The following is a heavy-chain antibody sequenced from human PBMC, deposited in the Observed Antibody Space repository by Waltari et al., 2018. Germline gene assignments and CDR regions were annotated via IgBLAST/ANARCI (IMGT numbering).Heavy chain of an antibody. D-gene: IGHD6-6*01. CDR2: IKSKTDGGTT. J-gene: IGHJ4*02. CDR3: TTRYLEQLVSFDY. CDR1: GFTFSNAW. V-gene: IGHV3-15*01. Sequence: EVQLVESGGGLVKPGGSLRLSCAASGFTFSNAWMSWVRQGPGKGLEWVGRIKSKTDGGTTDYAAPVKGRFTISRDDSKNTLYLQMNSLKTEDTAVYYCTTRYLEQLVSFDYWGQGTLVTVSS.